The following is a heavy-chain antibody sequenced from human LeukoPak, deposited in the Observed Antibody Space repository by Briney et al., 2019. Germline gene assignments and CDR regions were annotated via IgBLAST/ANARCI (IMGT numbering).Heavy chain of an antibody. CDR2: INPSGGST. CDR3: ARDNPETYDFWSGILAGDWYFDL. V-gene: IGHV1-46*01. J-gene: IGHJ2*01. Sequence: ASVKVSFKASGYTFTSYYMHWVRQAPGQGLEWMGIINPSGGSTSYAQKFQGRVTMTRDTSTRTVYMELSSLRSEDTAVYYCARDNPETYDFWSGILAGDWYFDLWGRGTLVTVSS. CDR1: GYTFTSYY. D-gene: IGHD3-3*01.